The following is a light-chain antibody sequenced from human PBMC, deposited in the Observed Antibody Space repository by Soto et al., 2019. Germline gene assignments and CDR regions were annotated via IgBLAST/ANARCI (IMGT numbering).Light chain of an antibody. CDR3: AAWDDSLSGYV. CDR2: SNN. Sequence: QSVLTQPPSTSGTPGPRVTISCSGSNSNIGVNTVNWYQQLPGTAPKLLIYSNNQRPSGVPDRFSGSKSGTSASLAINGLQAEDEADYYCAAWDDSLSGYVFGTGTKLTVL. J-gene: IGLJ1*01. V-gene: IGLV1-44*01. CDR1: NSNIGVNT.